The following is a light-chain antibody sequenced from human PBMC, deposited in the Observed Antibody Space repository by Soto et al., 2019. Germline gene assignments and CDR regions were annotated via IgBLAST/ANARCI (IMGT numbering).Light chain of an antibody. V-gene: IGLV1-47*01. CDR2: RNN. J-gene: IGLJ2*01. Sequence: QPVLTQPPSASGTPGQRVTISCSGSSSNIESNYVYWYQQLPGTAPRLLIYRNNQRPSGVPDRFSGSKSGTSASLAISALRSEDEADYYCTVWDDSLRGRLFGGGTKLTV. CDR1: SSNIESNY. CDR3: TVWDDSLRGRL.